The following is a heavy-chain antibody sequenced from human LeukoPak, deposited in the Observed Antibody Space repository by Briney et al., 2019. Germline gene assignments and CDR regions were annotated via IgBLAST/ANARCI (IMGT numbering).Heavy chain of an antibody. CDR2: IYYSGST. CDR1: GGSISSGGYY. V-gene: IGHV4-31*03. CDR3: ASYCSGGSCYNPSFDY. J-gene: IGHJ4*02. Sequence: PSQTLSLTCTVSGGSISSGGYYWSWIRQHPGKGLEWIGYIYYSGSTYYHPSLKSRVTISVDTSKNQFSLRLSSVAAAETAVYYCASYCSGGSCYNPSFDYWGQGTLVTVSS. D-gene: IGHD2-15*01.